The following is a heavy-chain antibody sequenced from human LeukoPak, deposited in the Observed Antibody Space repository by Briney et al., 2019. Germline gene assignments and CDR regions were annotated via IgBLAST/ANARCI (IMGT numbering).Heavy chain of an antibody. CDR3: ATSRWLQFDAFDV. Sequence: SETLSLTCTVSGYSISSNYYWGWIRQPPGKGLEWIGSIYHGGSTYYNPSLKSRVTISVDTSKNQFSLKLSSVTAADTAVYYCATSRWLQFDAFDVWDQGTMVTVSS. D-gene: IGHD5-24*01. J-gene: IGHJ3*01. V-gene: IGHV4-38-2*02. CDR1: GYSISSNYY. CDR2: IYHGGST.